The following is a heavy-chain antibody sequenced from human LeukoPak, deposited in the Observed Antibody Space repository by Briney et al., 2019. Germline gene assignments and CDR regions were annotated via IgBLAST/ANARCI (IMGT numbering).Heavy chain of an antibody. CDR2: IIGGGGST. Sequence: GESLRLSCAASGFPFSSHGMSWVRQAPGKGLEWVSGIIGGGGSTYYADSVKGRFTISGDNSRNTLFLQMNSLRAGDTAVYYCAHGAMYQLDYWGQGTLVTVSS. J-gene: IGHJ4*02. CDR1: GFPFSSHG. D-gene: IGHD2-2*01. V-gene: IGHV3-23*01. CDR3: AHGAMYQLDY.